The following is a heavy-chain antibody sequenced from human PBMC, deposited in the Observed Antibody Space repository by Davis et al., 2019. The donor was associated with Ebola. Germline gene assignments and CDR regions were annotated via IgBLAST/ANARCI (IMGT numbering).Heavy chain of an antibody. CDR1: GFTVSSNY. CDR3: AKGRQWLDHNWFDP. Sequence: ESLKISCAASGFTVSSNYMSWVRQAPGKGLEWGSVIYSGGNTYYADSVKGRFTISRDNSKNTLYLQMNSLRAEDTAVYYCAKGRQWLDHNWFDPWGQGTLVTVSS. CDR2: IYSGGNT. D-gene: IGHD6-19*01. V-gene: IGHV3-53*01. J-gene: IGHJ5*02.